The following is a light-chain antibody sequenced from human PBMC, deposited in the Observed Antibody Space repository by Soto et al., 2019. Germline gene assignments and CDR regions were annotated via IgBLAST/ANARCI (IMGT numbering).Light chain of an antibody. CDR3: QVWDSSSDHLYV. V-gene: IGLV3-21*04. J-gene: IGLJ1*01. CDR2: YDS. Sequence: SYELTQPPSVSVAPGKTARITCGGNNIGSKSVHWYQQKPGQAPVLVIYYDSDRPSGIPERFSDSNSGNTATLTISRVEAGDEADYYCQVWDSSSDHLYVFGTGTKLTVL. CDR1: NIGSKS.